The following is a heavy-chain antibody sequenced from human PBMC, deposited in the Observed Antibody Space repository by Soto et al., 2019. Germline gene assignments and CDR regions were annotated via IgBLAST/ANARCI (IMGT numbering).Heavy chain of an antibody. CDR3: ARDPLSEYYYDSSGYYYRWFDP. D-gene: IGHD3-22*01. V-gene: IGHV1-2*02. Sequence: ASVKVSCKASGYTFTSYAMHWVRQAPGQGFEWMGGISPKSGGTNYAQKFEGRVTMTSDESPSTAYMELSSLRSEDTAVYYCARDPLSEYYYDSSGYYYRWFDPWGQGTLVTVSS. CDR1: GYTFTSYA. J-gene: IGHJ5*02. CDR2: ISPKSGGT.